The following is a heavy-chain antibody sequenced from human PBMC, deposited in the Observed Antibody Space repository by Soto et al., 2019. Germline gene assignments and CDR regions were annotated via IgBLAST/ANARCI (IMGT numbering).Heavy chain of an antibody. J-gene: IGHJ6*02. Sequence: GGSVRLSCAASGFTFSSYGMHWVRQAPGKGLEWVAVISYDGSNKYYADSVKGRFTISRDNSKNTLYLQMNYLRAEDPAVYYCAKDQVVVAATSSYYYHYGMDVWGQGTTVTVSS. CDR1: GFTFSSYG. D-gene: IGHD2-15*01. V-gene: IGHV3-30*18. CDR3: AKDQVVVAATSSYYYHYGMDV. CDR2: ISYDGSNK.